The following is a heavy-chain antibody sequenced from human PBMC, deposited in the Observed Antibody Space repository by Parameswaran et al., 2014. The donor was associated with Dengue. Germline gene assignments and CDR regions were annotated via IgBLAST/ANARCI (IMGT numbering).Heavy chain of an antibody. D-gene: IGHD6-13*01. CDR2: IIPILGIA. V-gene: IGHV1-69*10. CDR3: AARGTAAAGTPDTHYYYYMDV. Sequence: WVRQAPGQGLEWMGGIIPILGIANYAQKFQGRVTITADESTSTAYMELSSLRSEDTAVYYCAARGTAAAGTPDTHYYYYMDVWGKGTTVTVSS. J-gene: IGHJ6*03.